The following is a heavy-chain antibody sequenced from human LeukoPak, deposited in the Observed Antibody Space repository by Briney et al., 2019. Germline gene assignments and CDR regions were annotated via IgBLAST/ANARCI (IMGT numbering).Heavy chain of an antibody. CDR1: GGSISSYY. V-gene: IGHV4-4*07. D-gene: IGHD2-2*01. CDR2: IDTSGNT. CDR3: ARGGTSSGTIDY. J-gene: IGHJ4*02. Sequence: SETLSLTCTVSGGSISSYYWSWIRQPAGKGLEWIGRIDTSGNTNYKPSLKSRVTMSVDTSKNQFSLKLSSVTAADTAVYYCARGGTSSGTIDYWGQGTLVTVSS.